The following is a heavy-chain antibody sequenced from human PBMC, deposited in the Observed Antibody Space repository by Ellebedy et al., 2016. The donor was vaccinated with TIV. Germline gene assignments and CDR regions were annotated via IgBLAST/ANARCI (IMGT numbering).Heavy chain of an antibody. D-gene: IGHD7-27*01. CDR2: INQDGSEK. J-gene: IGHJ4*02. CDR3: AGAGFDY. Sequence: GESLKISCAASGFTFSNYWMTWVRQAPRRGLDWVANINQDGSEKDYVDSVKGRFTISRDNAKNSLYLQMNSLRAEDTAVYHCAGAGFDYWGQGILVTVSS. CDR1: GFTFSNYW. V-gene: IGHV3-7*04.